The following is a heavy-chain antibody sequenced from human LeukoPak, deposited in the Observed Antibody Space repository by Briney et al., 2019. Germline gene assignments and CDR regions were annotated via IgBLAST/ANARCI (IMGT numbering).Heavy chain of an antibody. D-gene: IGHD1-26*01. V-gene: IGHV3-21*01. Sequence: GGSLRLSCEASGFTFSTFAMIWVRQPPGKGLEWVSSISSSSSYIYYADSVKGRFTISRDNAKNSLYLQMNSLRAEDTAVYYCARVTVGATREFDYWGQGTLVTVSS. J-gene: IGHJ4*02. CDR3: ARVTVGATREFDY. CDR2: ISSSSSYI. CDR1: GFTFSTFA.